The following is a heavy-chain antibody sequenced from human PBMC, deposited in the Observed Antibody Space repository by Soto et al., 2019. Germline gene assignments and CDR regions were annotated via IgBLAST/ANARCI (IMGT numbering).Heavy chain of an antibody. Sequence: ASVKVSCKASGGTFSSYAISWVRQAPGQGLEWMGWMNPNSGNTGYAQKFQGRVTMTRNTSISTAYMELSSLRSEDTAVYYCARVGQLGATHYCGQATLVTVSS. CDR2: MNPNSGNT. D-gene: IGHD6-6*01. V-gene: IGHV1-8*02. CDR3: ARVGQLGATHY. CDR1: GGTFSSYA. J-gene: IGHJ4*02.